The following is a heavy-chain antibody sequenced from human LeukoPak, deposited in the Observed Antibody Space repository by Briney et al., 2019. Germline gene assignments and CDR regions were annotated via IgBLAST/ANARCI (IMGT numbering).Heavy chain of an antibody. CDR1: GFTLSSNY. CDR3: ARDISNPGYYYYYMDV. J-gene: IGHJ6*03. V-gene: IGHV3-66*03. CDR2: IYNCGST. D-gene: IGHD3-3*02. Sequence: PGGSLSLSCAASGFTLSSNYMSCVRQAPGKGLEWVSVIYNCGSTYYADYVKGRFTISRDNSKNTLYLQMNSLRAEDTAVYYCARDISNPGYYYYYMDVWGKGTTVTVSS.